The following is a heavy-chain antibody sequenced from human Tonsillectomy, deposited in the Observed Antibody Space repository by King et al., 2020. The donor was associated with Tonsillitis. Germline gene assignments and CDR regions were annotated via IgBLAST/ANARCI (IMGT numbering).Heavy chain of an antibody. CDR2: IYHSGST. J-gene: IGHJ4*02. D-gene: IGHD3-22*01. CDR3: ARDARYYDSRGYTYDY. V-gene: IGHV4-38-2*02. Sequence: VQLQESGPGLVKPSETLSLTCAVSGYSISSGYYWGWIRQPPGKGLEWIGSIYHSGSTYYNPSLKSRVTLSVDTSKNQFSLKLSSVTAPDTAVYYCARDARYYDSRGYTYDYWGQGTLVTVSS. CDR1: GYSISSGYY.